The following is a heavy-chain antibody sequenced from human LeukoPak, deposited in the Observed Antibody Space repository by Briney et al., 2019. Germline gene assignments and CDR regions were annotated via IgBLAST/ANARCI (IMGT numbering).Heavy chain of an antibody. CDR3: ARDREATDYGDYYFDY. CDR2: ISSSGTYI. D-gene: IGHD4-17*01. CDR1: GFNFRTYN. Sequence: GGSLRLSCAASGFNFRTYNMNWVRQAPGKGLEWGSSISSSGTYIYYGDSLKGRYTISRDNAKNSLYLQINSLRAEDTAVYYCARDREATDYGDYYFDYWGQGTLLTVSS. J-gene: IGHJ4*02. V-gene: IGHV3-21*01.